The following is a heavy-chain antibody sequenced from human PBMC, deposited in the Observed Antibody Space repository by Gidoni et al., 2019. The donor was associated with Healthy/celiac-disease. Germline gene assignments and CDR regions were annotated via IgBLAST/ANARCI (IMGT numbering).Heavy chain of an antibody. CDR3: ARWVWSSGLAIDY. CDR2: IYYSGST. V-gene: IGHV4-61*01. D-gene: IGHD6-19*01. Sequence: QVQLQESGPGLVKPSETLSLTCTVPGGSVSSGSYYWSWIRQPPGKGLEWIGYIYYSGSTNYNPSLKSRVTISVDTSKNQFSLKLSSVTAADTAVYYCARWVWSSGLAIDYWGQGTLVTVSS. J-gene: IGHJ4*02. CDR1: GGSVSSGSYY.